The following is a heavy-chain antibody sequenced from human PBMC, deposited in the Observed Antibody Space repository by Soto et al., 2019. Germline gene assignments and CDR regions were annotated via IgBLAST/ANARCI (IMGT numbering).Heavy chain of an antibody. V-gene: IGHV1-18*01. CDR2: ISGYNGNT. Sequence: QVQLLQSGAEVKKPGASVKVSCKTSGYTFSSYSISWVRQAPGQGLEWMGWISGYNGNTNYAQKFQGRVTMTTDTSTSTADMELRSLTSGDTAVYYCARGMGLAADFDYWGQGTLVTVSS. CDR3: ARGMGLAADFDY. D-gene: IGHD3-9*01. J-gene: IGHJ4*02. CDR1: GYTFSSYS.